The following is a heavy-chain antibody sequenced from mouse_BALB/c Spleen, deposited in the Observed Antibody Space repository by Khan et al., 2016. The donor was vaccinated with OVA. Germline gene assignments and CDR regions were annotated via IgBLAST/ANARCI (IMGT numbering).Heavy chain of an antibody. V-gene: IGHV2-6-4*01. CDR2: IWGGGGT. CDR1: GFSLSRYN. J-gene: IGHJ4*01. Sequence: QVHVKQSGPGLVAPSQSLSITCTVSGFSLSRYNIHWVRQPPGKGLEWLGMIWGGGGTDYNSTLKSRLNISKDNSKSQVFLKMNSLQTDDTAMYSCARAYYRYDGYYAMDYWGQGTSVTVSS. D-gene: IGHD2-14*01. CDR3: ARAYYRYDGYYAMDY.